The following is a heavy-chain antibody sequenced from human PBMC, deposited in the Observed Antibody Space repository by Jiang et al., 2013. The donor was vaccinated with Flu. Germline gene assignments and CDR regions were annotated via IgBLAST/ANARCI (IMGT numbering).Heavy chain of an antibody. CDR2: IYYSGST. CDR1: GGSISSYY. Sequence: SLTCTVSGGSISSYYWSWIRQPPGKGLEWIGYIYYSGSTNYNPSLKSRVTISVDTSKNQFSLKLSSVTAADTAVYYCAGYYDSSGYYMLGRWYFDLWGRGTLVTVSS. V-gene: IGHV4-59*01. CDR3: AGYYDSSGYYMLGRWYFDL. J-gene: IGHJ2*01. D-gene: IGHD3-22*01.